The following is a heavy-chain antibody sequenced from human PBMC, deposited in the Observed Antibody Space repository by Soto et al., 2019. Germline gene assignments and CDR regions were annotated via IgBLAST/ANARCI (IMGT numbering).Heavy chain of an antibody. Sequence: EVQLVESGGGLVQPGGSLRLSCAASGFTFSSYSMNWVRQAPGKGLEWVSYISSGSTIYYADSVKGRFTISRDNAKNSLYLQMNSLRDEDTAVYYCARDLGYGLFDYWAQGTLVTVSS. CDR2: ISSGSTI. J-gene: IGHJ4*02. V-gene: IGHV3-48*02. CDR1: GFTFSSYS. D-gene: IGHD5-18*01. CDR3: ARDLGYGLFDY.